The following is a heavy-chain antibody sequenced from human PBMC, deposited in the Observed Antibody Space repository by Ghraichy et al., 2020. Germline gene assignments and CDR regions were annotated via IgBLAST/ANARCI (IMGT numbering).Heavy chain of an antibody. CDR2: ISWNSGSI. J-gene: IGHJ4*02. V-gene: IGHV3-9*01. D-gene: IGHD4-23*01. CDR1: GFTFDDYA. CDR3: AKDIYGATVVGPRGFDY. Sequence: GGSLRLSCAASGFTFDDYAMHWVRQAPGKGLEWVSGISWNSGSIGYADSVKGRFTISRDNAKNSLYLQMNSLRAEDTALYYCAKDIYGATVVGPRGFDYWGQGTLVTVSS.